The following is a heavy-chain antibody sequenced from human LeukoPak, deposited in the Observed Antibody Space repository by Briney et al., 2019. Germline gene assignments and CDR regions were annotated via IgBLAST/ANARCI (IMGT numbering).Heavy chain of an antibody. D-gene: IGHD5-12*01. Sequence: PGGSLRLSCAASGFTFSSYEMNWVRQAPGKGLEWVSYISSSGSTIYYADSVKGRFTISRDNAKNSLYLQMNSLRAEDTAVYYRARYGSGYDFDYWGQGTLVTVSS. CDR2: ISSSGSTI. CDR1: GFTFSSYE. J-gene: IGHJ4*02. CDR3: ARYGSGYDFDY. V-gene: IGHV3-48*03.